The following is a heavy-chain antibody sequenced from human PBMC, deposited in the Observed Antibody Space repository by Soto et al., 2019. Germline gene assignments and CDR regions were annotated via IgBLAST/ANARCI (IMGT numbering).Heavy chain of an antibody. V-gene: IGHV3-21*06. CDR3: ARESEDLTSNFDY. Sequence: GGSLRLSCAASGFTFTRYSMNWVRQVPGKGLEWVSSISSTTNYIYYGDSMKGRFTISRDNAKNSLYLEMNSLRAEDTAVYYCARESEDLTSNFDYWGQGTLVTVSS. CDR2: ISSTTNYI. CDR1: GFTFTRYS. J-gene: IGHJ4*02.